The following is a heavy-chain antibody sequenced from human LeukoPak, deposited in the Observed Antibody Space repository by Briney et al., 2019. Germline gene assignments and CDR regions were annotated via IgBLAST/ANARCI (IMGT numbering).Heavy chain of an antibody. CDR2: VDYRGST. D-gene: IGHD5-18*01. CDR3: ARSRSGYSYDHAAFEI. V-gene: IGHV4-59*01. J-gene: IGHJ3*02. CDR1: GGSISTYY. Sequence: SENLSLTCTVSGGSISTYYWSWIRQPPGKGLEWIAYVDYRGSTTYNPSLRSRVTISVDTSRNQFSLKLSSVTAADTAVYYCARSRSGYSYDHAAFEIWGQGTMVTVSS.